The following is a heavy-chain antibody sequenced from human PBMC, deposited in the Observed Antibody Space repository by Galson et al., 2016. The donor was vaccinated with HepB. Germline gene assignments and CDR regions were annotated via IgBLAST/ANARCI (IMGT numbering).Heavy chain of an antibody. CDR3: AKDEGFYNGMDF. D-gene: IGHD2-2*02. J-gene: IGHJ6*02. V-gene: IGHV4-61*01. CDR1: GGSVSSASHY. Sequence: ETLSPTCTVSGGSVSSASHYWSWVRQPTGKGLEWIGYISDRESTNYNPSLKGRVTISLDRSKNQFSLRLNSVIAADTAVYYCAKDEGFYNGMDFWGQGTTVTVSS. CDR2: ISDREST.